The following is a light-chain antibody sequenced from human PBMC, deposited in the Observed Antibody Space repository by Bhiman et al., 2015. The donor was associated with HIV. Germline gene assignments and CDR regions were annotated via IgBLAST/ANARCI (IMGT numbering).Light chain of an antibody. Sequence: QSALTQPASVSGSPGQSITISCTGTSSDVGDYNYVSWYQQHPGKAPKVMIYDVSNRPSGVSNRFSGSKYGNTASLTISGLQAEDEADYYCSSYTGTYHVVFGGGTKLTVL. CDR3: SSYTGTYHVV. V-gene: IGLV2-14*01. CDR1: SSDVGDYNY. J-gene: IGLJ2*01. CDR2: DVS.